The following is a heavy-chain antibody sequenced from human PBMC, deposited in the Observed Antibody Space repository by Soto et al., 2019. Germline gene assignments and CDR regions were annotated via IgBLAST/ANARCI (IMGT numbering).Heavy chain of an antibody. Sequence: GGSLRLSCAASGFTFSSYSMNWVRQAPGKGLEWVSSIGSSSSYIYYADSVKGRFTISRDNAKNSLYLQMNSLRAEDTDVYYCVRIFTMPGDFDIWGQGTMVTVS. J-gene: IGHJ3*02. CDR2: IGSSSSYI. CDR1: GFTFSSYS. D-gene: IGHD3-10*02. V-gene: IGHV3-21*01. CDR3: VRIFTMPGDFDI.